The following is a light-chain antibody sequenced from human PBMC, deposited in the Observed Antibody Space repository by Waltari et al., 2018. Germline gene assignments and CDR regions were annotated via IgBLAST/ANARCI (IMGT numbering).Light chain of an antibody. CDR3: QQYNSWPRT. CDR2: GAS. CDR1: HSISSN. Sequence: EIVLTQSPATLSVSPGGRATLSCRASHSISSNLAWYQQKPGQAPRLLIYGASTRAPGIPARFSGSGSGTDFTLTISSLQPEDFAFYYCQQYNSWPRTFGQGTKVEIK. J-gene: IGKJ1*01. V-gene: IGKV3-15*01.